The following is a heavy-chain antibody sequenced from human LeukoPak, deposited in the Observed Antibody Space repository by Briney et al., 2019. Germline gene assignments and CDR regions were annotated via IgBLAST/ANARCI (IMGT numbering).Heavy chain of an antibody. CDR3: ARDYLYTGTYFEPY. J-gene: IGHJ4*02. CDR1: AGTFSSDW. V-gene: IGHV3-74*01. Sequence: ARSLRLSCAPFAGTFSSDWMEWVRHAPWKGLVWVSRIASDGSSTTYADSVKGRFSISRDNAKNTLYLQMNSLRVEDTAVYYCARDYLYTGTYFEPYWGQGTLVTVSS. CDR2: IASDGSST. D-gene: IGHD1-26*01.